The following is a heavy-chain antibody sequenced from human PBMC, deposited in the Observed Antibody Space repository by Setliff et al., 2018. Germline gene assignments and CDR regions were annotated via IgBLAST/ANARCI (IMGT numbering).Heavy chain of an antibody. CDR1: GGSISSGGFY. D-gene: IGHD3-10*01. V-gene: IGHV4-61*09. CDR3: ARESATIGEFPLYYFDK. J-gene: IGHJ4*02. Sequence: KASETLSLTCSVSGGSISSGGFYWSWIRQSAGRGLEWIGHFHTGGATDYNLSLKSRVTISLDSSKNQFSLRLSSVTAADAAVYFCARESATIGEFPLYYFDKWGQGIPGTVSS. CDR2: FHTGGAT.